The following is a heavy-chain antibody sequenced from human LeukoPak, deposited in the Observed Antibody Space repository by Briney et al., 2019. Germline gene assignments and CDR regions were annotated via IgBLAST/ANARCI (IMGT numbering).Heavy chain of an antibody. CDR2: IWSGGSIK. Sequence: TGGSLRLSCAASGFTFNNYGMHWVRQAPGKGLEWVAVIWSGGSIKYYADSVKGRFTISRDNSRNTLYPQMNSLRAEDTAVYYCARGPIAVAGTPSIYQHWGQGTLVTVSS. CDR3: ARGPIAVAGTPSIYQH. D-gene: IGHD6-19*01. V-gene: IGHV3-33*01. J-gene: IGHJ1*01. CDR1: GFTFNNYG.